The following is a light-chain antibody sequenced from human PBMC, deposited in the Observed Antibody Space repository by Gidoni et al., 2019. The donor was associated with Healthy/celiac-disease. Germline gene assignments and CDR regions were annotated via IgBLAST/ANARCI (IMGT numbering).Light chain of an antibody. CDR3: MQALQTQRT. CDR1: QGLLHSNGYNY. Sequence: DIVMTQSPLSLPVTPGEPASISCRSSQGLLHSNGYNYLDWYLQKPGQSPQLLIYLGSNRASGVPDRFSGSGSGTDFTLKISRVEAEDVGVYYCMQALQTQRTFGQGTKVEIK. CDR2: LGS. J-gene: IGKJ1*01. V-gene: IGKV2-28*01.